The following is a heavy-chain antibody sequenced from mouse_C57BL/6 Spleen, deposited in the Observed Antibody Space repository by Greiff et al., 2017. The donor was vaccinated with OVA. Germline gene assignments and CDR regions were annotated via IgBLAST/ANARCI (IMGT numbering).Heavy chain of an antibody. Sequence: QVQLKQSGAELVRPGASVTLSCKASGYTFTDYEMHWVKQTPVHGLEWIGAIDPETGGTAYNQKFKGKAILTADKSSSTAYMELRSLTSEDSAVYYCTRYYGNSPYYFDYWGQGTTLTVSS. J-gene: IGHJ2*01. V-gene: IGHV1-15*01. D-gene: IGHD1-1*01. CDR2: IDPETGGT. CDR1: GYTFTDYE. CDR3: TRYYGNSPYYFDY.